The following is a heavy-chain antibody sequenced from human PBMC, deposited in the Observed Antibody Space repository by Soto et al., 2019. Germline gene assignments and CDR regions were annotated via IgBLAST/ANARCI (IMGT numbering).Heavy chain of an antibody. CDR3: ARVQPGDRTYYLDV. V-gene: IGHV1-69*02. D-gene: IGHD3-10*01. CDR2: IIPILGIA. CDR1: GGTFSSYT. Sequence: QVQLVQSGAEVKKPGSLVKVSCKAAGGTFSSYTISWVRQSPGQGLEWMGRIIPILGIANYAQKFQGSVTITADKSTSTAYMELSSLRSEDTAVYYCARVQPGDRTYYLDVWGKGTTVTVSS. J-gene: IGHJ6*03.